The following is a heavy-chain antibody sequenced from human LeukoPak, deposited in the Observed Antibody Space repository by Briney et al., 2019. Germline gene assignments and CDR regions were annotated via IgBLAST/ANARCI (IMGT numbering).Heavy chain of an antibody. D-gene: IGHD3-22*01. V-gene: IGHV1-2*02. CDR1: GYTFTDYY. CDR2: INPNSGGT. J-gene: IGHJ4*02. Sequence: GASVKVPCKASGYTFTDYYMHWVRQAPGQGLEWMGWINPNSGGTNYAQKFYARVTMTRDTSISTAYMELSRLRSDDTAVYYCARTTWNYYDSSGLDYWGQGTLVTVSS. CDR3: ARTTWNYYDSSGLDY.